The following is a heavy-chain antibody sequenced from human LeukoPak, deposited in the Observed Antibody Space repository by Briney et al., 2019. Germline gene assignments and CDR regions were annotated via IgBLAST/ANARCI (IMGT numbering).Heavy chain of an antibody. CDR3: ASLDHSSSSYFDY. Sequence: SETLSLTCAVSGGSISSGGYSWSWIRQPPGKGLEWIGYIYHSGSTYYNPSLKSRVTISVDRSKNQFSLKLSSVTVADTAVYYCASLDHSSSSYFDYWGQGTLVTVSS. CDR1: GGSISSGGYS. J-gene: IGHJ4*02. CDR2: IYHSGST. D-gene: IGHD6-6*01. V-gene: IGHV4-30-2*01.